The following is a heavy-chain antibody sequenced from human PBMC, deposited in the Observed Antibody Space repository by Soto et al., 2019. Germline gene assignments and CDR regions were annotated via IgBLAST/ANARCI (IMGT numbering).Heavy chain of an antibody. CDR2: MNPNSGNT. J-gene: IGHJ6*02. V-gene: IGHV1-8*02. CDR1: GFTFNSYY. Sequence: ASLKVSCKPSGFTFNSYYMNWVRQATGQGLEWMGWMNPNSGNTGYAQKFQGRVTMTRNTSISTAYMELSSLRSEDTAVYYCARGPDIVVVVAATHNYYYYYGMDVWGQGTTVTVSS. D-gene: IGHD2-15*01. CDR3: ARGPDIVVVVAATHNYYYYYGMDV.